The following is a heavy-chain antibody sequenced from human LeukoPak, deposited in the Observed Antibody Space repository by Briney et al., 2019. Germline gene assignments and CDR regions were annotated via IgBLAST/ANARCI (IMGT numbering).Heavy chain of an antibody. Sequence: PSETLSLTCTVSGGSISSYYWSWIRQPPGKGLEWIGYIYYSGCTNYNPSLKSRVTISVDTSKNQFSLKLSSVTAADTAVYYCARGLTMVRETVNWFDPWGQGTLVTVSS. CDR3: ARGLTMVRETVNWFDP. V-gene: IGHV4-59*01. CDR2: IYYSGCT. J-gene: IGHJ5*02. D-gene: IGHD3-10*01. CDR1: GGSISSYY.